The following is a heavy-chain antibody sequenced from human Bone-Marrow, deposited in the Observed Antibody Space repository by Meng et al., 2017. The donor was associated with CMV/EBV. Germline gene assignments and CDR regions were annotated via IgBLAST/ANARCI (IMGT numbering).Heavy chain of an antibody. CDR1: GGSISSYY. D-gene: IGHD3-3*01. V-gene: IGHV4-59*01. CDR3: ASHSGGFWSGSRPGRYYFDY. J-gene: IGHJ4*02. CDR2: IYYSGST. Sequence: SETLSLTCTVSGGSISSYYWSWIRQPPGKGLEWIGYIYYSGSTNYNPSLKSRVTISVDTYKNQFPLKLSYVTAANTAVYYCASHSGGFWSGSRPGRYYFDYWGQGTMVTVSS.